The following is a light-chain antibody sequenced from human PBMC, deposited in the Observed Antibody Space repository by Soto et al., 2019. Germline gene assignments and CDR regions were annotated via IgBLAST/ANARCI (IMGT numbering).Light chain of an antibody. J-gene: IGLJ3*02. Sequence: QSALTQPASVSGSPGQSITISCTGTSSDVGGYKLVSWYQQDPGKAPKLIIYEDTKRPSGVSNRFSGSKSGNTASLTISGLQAEDESDYHCCSYADTFWVFGGGTKLTVL. CDR3: CSYADTFWV. V-gene: IGLV2-23*01. CDR2: EDT. CDR1: SSDVGGYKL.